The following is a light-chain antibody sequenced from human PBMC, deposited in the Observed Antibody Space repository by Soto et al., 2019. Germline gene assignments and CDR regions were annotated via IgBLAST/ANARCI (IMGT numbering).Light chain of an antibody. V-gene: IGKV3-11*01. CDR2: AAS. J-gene: IGKJ5*01. CDR3: HQTFSNPIT. Sequence: EIVLTQSPATLSLSPGERATLSCRASQSVSSYLAWYQQKPGQAPRLLIYAASTLQSGVPSRFTGSGSGTDFTLTISSLQPEDFATYYCHQTFSNPITFGQGTRLEIK. CDR1: QSVSSY.